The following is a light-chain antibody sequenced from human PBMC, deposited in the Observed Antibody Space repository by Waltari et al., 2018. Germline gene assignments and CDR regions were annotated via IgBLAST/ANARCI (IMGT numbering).Light chain of an antibody. CDR1: SSDVGGSKY. J-gene: IGLJ1*01. V-gene: IGLV2-14*01. CDR3: GSFTSSSTLV. CDR2: QVS. Sequence: QSALTQPASVSGSPGQSITLSCTGASSDVGGSKYVSWYQHHPGKAPKLTIYQVSHRPSGVSNRFSGSKSGNTASLTISGLQAEDEADYYCGSFTSSSTLVFGTGTKVTVL.